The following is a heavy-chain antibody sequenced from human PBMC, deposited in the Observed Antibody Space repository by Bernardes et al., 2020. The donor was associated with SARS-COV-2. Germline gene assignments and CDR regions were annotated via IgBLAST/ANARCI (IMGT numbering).Heavy chain of an antibody. CDR2: IGTVGDT. CDR3: ARGGDYGSGSPPDY. Sequence: GGSLRLSCGASGFTFRSYDMHWVRQVTGKGLEWVSAIGTVGDTYSSDSVKGRFTISRENAKNSLYLQMSSLRAGDTAVYYCARGGDYGSGSPPDYWGQGALVTVFS. CDR1: GFTFRSYD. V-gene: IGHV3-13*01. D-gene: IGHD3-10*01. J-gene: IGHJ4*02.